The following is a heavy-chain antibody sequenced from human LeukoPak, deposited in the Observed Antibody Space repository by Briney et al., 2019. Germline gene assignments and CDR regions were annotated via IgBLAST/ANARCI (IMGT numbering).Heavy chain of an antibody. CDR2: IYYSGNT. D-gene: IGHD3-22*01. Sequence: SETLSLTCSVSGGSISNYYWSWIRQPPGKGLECLVYIYYSGNTNYNPSLKSRVTISVDTSRNQFSLKLSSVTAADTAIYYCARHGDYETSTYDFDCWGQGTLVTVSS. CDR3: ARHGDYETSTYDFDC. J-gene: IGHJ4*02. V-gene: IGHV4-59*08. CDR1: GGSISNYY.